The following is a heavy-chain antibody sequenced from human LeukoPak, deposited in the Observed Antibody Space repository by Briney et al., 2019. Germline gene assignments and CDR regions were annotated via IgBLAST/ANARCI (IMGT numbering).Heavy chain of an antibody. J-gene: IGHJ4*02. CDR3: ARGSVRGYIPGGDY. Sequence: ASVKVSCKASGYTFTSYDINWVRQATGQGLEWMGWMNPNSGNTGYAQKFQGRVTMTRNTSISTAYMELSSLRSEDTAVYHCARGSVRGYIPGGDYWGQGTLVTVSS. D-gene: IGHD3-22*01. CDR1: GYTFTSYD. V-gene: IGHV1-8*01. CDR2: MNPNSGNT.